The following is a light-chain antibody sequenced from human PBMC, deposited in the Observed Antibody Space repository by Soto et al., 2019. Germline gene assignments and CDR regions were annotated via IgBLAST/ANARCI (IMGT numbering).Light chain of an antibody. J-gene: IGKJ4*01. CDR3: QQYKNWPPLT. Sequence: EIVITQSPATLSVSPGERATLSCRASQSVSSNLAWYQQKPGQAPRLLIYGAFTRATGIPARFSGSGSGTEFTLTISSLQSEDFAVYYCQQYKNWPPLTFGGGTKVEIK. V-gene: IGKV3-15*01. CDR2: GAF. CDR1: QSVSSN.